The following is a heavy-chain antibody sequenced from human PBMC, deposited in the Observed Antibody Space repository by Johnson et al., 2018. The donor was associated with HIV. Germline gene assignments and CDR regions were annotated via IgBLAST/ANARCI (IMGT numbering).Heavy chain of an antibody. CDR3: ARERDFYYSGGYWVYAFDI. V-gene: IGHV3-66*01. Sequence: MQLVESGGGVVQPGGSLRLSCAASGFTVSSNYMSWVRQAPGKGLEWVSVIYSGASTYYADSVKGRFTISRDNSKNTLYLQLNSLRAEGTAVYYCARERDFYYSGGYWVYAFDIWGQGTMVTVSS. CDR1: GFTVSSNY. J-gene: IGHJ3*02. CDR2: IYSGAST. D-gene: IGHD3-22*01.